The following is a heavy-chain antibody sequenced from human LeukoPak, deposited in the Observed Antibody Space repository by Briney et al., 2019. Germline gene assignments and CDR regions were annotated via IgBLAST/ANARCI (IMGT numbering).Heavy chain of an antibody. CDR2: ISYDGSNK. J-gene: IGHJ4*02. Sequence: EGSLRLSCAASGFTFSSYAMHWVRQAPGKGLEWVAVISYDGSNKYYADSVKGRFTISRDNSKNTLYLQMNSLRAEDTAVYYCARIGDGYNYRFDYWGQGTLVTVSS. CDR3: ARIGDGYNYRFDY. V-gene: IGHV3-30-3*01. CDR1: GFTFSSYA. D-gene: IGHD5-24*01.